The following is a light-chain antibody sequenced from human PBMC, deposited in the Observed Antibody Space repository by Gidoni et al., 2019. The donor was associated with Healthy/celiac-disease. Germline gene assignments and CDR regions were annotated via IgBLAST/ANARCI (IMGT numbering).Light chain of an antibody. CDR1: SSDVGGYNY. Sequence: QSALTQPASVSGSPGQSITISCTGTSSDVGGYNYVSLYQQPPGKAPELMIYEVSNRPSGVPDRFSGSKSGNTASLTISGLQAEDEADYYCSSYTSSSTLWVFGGGTKLTVL. V-gene: IGLV2-14*01. J-gene: IGLJ3*02. CDR3: SSYTSSSTLWV. CDR2: EVS.